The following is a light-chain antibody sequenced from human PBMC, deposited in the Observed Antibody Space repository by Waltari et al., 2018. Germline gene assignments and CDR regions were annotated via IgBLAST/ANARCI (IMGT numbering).Light chain of an antibody. CDR1: QSVGRS. J-gene: IGKJ1*01. CDR3: QHYVSLPVT. CDR2: GTS. Sequence: EILLTQSPGTLSLSPGEGATLSCRASQSVGRSLAWYQQKPGQPPRLLIFGTSNRATGIPDRFSGGGSGTDFSLTITRLGPEDVAVYYCQHYVSLPVTFGQGTKVEIK. V-gene: IGKV3-20*01.